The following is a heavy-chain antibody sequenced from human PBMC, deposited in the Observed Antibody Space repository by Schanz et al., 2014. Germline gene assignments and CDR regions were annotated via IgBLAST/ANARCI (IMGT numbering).Heavy chain of an antibody. V-gene: IGHV3-23*04. D-gene: IGHD2-2*01. Sequence: EVQLVESGGGLVQPGGSLRLSCAASGFIFSNFAMEWVRQAPGKGLEWVSAISGSGAGTYYADSVKGRFTFSRDNSKNTLYVQLNSLRAEDTAVYYCAKDRLLGYQLQDAFDIWGQGTLVTVSS. CDR2: ISGSGAGT. J-gene: IGHJ3*02. CDR1: GFIFSNFA. CDR3: AKDRLLGYQLQDAFDI.